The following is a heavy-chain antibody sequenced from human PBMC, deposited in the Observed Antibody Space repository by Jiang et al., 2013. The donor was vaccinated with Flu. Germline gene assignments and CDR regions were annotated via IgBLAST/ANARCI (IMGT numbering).Heavy chain of an antibody. D-gene: IGHD4-23*01. V-gene: IGHV3-30*18. J-gene: IGHJ3*01. Sequence: VQLVESGGGVVQPGVSLRLSCAASSIAFRSYSMQWVRQAPGKGLEWVAVISYDGNYVRYAASVKGRFTISRGTPENTLYLQMNNVRIEDTGVYYCAKSRGFTSVFGGCDVWGRGTTVTV. CDR3: AKSRGFTSVFGGCDV. CDR1: SIAFRSYS. CDR2: ISYDGNYV.